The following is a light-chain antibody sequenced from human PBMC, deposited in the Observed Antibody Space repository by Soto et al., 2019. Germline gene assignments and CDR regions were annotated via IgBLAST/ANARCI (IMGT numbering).Light chain of an antibody. Sequence: QSVLTQPASVSGSPGQSITGSCTGTNTDVGGYNYVSWYQHRPGKAPRLMIYEVRNRLSGVSNRFSGSKSGNTASLTIYGLQSEDEADYYCTSYTPTGALVFGSGTKVTVL. J-gene: IGLJ6*01. CDR2: EVR. CDR1: NTDVGGYNY. V-gene: IGLV2-14*01. CDR3: TSYTPTGALV.